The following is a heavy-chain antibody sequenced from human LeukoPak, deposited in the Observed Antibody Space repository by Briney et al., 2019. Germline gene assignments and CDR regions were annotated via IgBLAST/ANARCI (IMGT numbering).Heavy chain of an antibody. Sequence: PSETLSLTCTVSGVSISGFYWIWIRQSAGRGLEWMGSIFYRGSFSYGGTTFYNPSLQSRVTISVDTSKNAFSLRLRSVTAADTAVYYCARQISENKDYWGQGTLVTVSS. CDR1: GVSISGFY. CDR3: ARQISENKDY. D-gene: IGHD1/OR15-1a*01. J-gene: IGHJ4*02. CDR2: IFYRGSFSYGGTT. V-gene: IGHV4-59*08.